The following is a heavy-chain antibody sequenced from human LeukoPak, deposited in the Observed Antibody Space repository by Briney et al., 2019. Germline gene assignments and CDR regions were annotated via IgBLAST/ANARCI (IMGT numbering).Heavy chain of an antibody. J-gene: IGHJ4*02. CDR1: GGTFSSYA. CDR3: ASHHHLTTGTTLED. CDR2: IIPIFGTA. D-gene: IGHD1-1*01. V-gene: IGHV1-69*05. Sequence: SVKVSCKASGGTFSSYAISWVRQAPGQGLEWMGGIIPIFGTANYAQKFQGRVTITTDESTSTAYMELSSLRSEDTAVYYCASHHHLTTGTTLEDWGQGTLVTVSS.